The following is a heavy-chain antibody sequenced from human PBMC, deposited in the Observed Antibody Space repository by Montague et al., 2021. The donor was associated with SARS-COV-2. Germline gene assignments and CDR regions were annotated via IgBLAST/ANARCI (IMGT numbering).Heavy chain of an antibody. CDR2: IHHSGTT. D-gene: IGHD2-2*01. CDR3: ARQGGPAGKHWFDP. CDR1: GGSVSGTSYY. V-gene: IGHV4-39*01. Sequence: SETLSLTCTVSGGSVSGTSYYWAWIRQPPGKRLEWIVNIHHSGTTLYXXXLKSRVTISVDTSKNEVSLKLNSVTAADTAVYYCARQGGPAGKHWFDPWGQGTLVTVSS. J-gene: IGHJ5*02.